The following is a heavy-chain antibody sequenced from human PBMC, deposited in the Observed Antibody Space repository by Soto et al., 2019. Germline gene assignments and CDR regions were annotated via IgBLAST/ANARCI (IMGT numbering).Heavy chain of an antibody. CDR3: AKDQAPLYYDYVWGGWSP. V-gene: IGHV3-23*01. J-gene: IGHJ5*02. D-gene: IGHD3-16*01. CDR1: GFTFSSYA. CDR2: ISGSGGST. Sequence: GGSLRLSCAASGFTFSSYAMSWVRQAPGKGLEWVSAISGSGGSTYYADSVKGRFTISRDNSKNTLYLQMNSLRAEDTAVYYCAKDQAPLYYDYVWGGWSPWGQGTLVTVSS.